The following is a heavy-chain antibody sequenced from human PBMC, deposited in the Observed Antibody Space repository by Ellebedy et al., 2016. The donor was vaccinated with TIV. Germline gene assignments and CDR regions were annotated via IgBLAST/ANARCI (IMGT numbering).Heavy chain of an antibody. Sequence: PGGSLRLSCAASGFIFGNSGMGWVRQAPGKGLEWVSTIRGDGGNTHYADSVRGRFTISRDNSKDTLHLQMDSLRDEDTAIYYCAKDVGGWALFEYWGQGTQVTVSS. V-gene: IGHV3-23*01. J-gene: IGHJ4*02. CDR2: IRGDGGNT. CDR3: AKDVGGWALFEY. D-gene: IGHD6-19*01. CDR1: GFIFGNSG.